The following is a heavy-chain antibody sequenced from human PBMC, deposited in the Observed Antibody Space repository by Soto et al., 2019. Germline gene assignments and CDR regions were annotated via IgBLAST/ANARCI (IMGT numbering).Heavy chain of an antibody. D-gene: IGHD6-25*01. CDR3: ARDDRTAGHGSYAYFDY. J-gene: IGHJ4*02. V-gene: IGHV1-18*01. CDR2: ISADNGNA. Sequence: QVQLVQSGAEVKEPGASVKVSCKASGYTFNSYGIIWVRQAPGQGLEWMAWISADNGNANYAQRLQGRVTLTTDTSTSTGYMELRSLRSDDTAVYYCARDDRTAGHGSYAYFDYWGQGTLVTVSS. CDR1: GYTFNSYG.